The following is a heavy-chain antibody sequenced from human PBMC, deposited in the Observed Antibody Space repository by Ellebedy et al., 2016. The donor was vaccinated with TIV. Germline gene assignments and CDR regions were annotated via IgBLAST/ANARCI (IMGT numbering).Heavy chain of an antibody. V-gene: IGHV3-74*01. D-gene: IGHD6-19*01. CDR3: ARLHSSGWYWDAFDI. CDR1: GFTFSSYW. CDR2: INSDGSST. J-gene: IGHJ3*02. Sequence: GESLKISCAASGFTFSSYWMHWVRQAPGKGLVWVSRINSDGSSTSYADSVKGRFTISRDNAKNTLYLQMNSLRAEDTAVYYCARLHSSGWYWDAFDIWGQGTMVTVSS.